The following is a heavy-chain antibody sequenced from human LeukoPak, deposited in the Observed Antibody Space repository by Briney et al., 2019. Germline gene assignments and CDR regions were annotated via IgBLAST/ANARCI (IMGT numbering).Heavy chain of an antibody. D-gene: IGHD2-2*01. V-gene: IGHV1-18*01. CDR1: GYTFTSYG. Sequence: APVKVSCKASGYTFTSYGISWVRQAPGQGLEWMGWISAYNGNTNYAQKLQGRVTMTTDTSTSTAYMELRSLRSDDTAVYYCARDGTNIVVVPAAMGPSGYYYGMDVWGQGTTVTVSS. CDR2: ISAYNGNT. J-gene: IGHJ6*02. CDR3: ARDGTNIVVVPAAMGPSGYYYGMDV.